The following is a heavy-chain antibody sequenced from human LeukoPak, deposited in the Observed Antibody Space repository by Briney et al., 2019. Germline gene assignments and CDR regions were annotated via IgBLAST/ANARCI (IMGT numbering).Heavy chain of an antibody. CDR2: IIPIFGTA. D-gene: IGHD2-2*01. V-gene: IGHV1-69*01. J-gene: IGHJ2*01. CDR3: ARGPENQLLWGYYWYFDL. CDR1: GGTFISYA. Sequence: SVKVSCKASGGTFISYAISWVRQAPGQGLEWMGGIIPIFGTANYAQKFQGRVTITADESTSTAYMELSSLRSEDTAVYYCARGPENQLLWGYYWYFDLWGRGTLVTVSS.